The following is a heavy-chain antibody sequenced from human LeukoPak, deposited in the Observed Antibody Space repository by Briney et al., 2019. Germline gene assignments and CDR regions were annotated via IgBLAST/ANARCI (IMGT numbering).Heavy chain of an antibody. D-gene: IGHD2-8*02. J-gene: IGHJ4*02. Sequence: GGSLRLSCAASGFTFSSYSMNWVRQAPGKGLEWVSYISSSSSTIYYADSVKGRFTISRDNSKNTLYLQMNSLRAEDTAVYYCAKAGSAFYWGQGTLVTVSS. CDR2: ISSSSSTI. CDR1: GFTFSSYS. V-gene: IGHV3-48*01. CDR3: AKAGSAFY.